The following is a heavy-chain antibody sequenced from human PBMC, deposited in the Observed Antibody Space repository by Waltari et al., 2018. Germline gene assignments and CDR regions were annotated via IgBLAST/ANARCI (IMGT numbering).Heavy chain of an antibody. V-gene: IGHV4-59*11. CDR3: ARDHYYSKDV. Sequence: QVQLQESGPGLVKPSETLSLTCTVSGGSISSHYWSWIRQPPGKGLEWIGYIYYSGSTNYNPSLKSRVTISVDTSKNQFSLKLSSVTAADTGVYYCARDHYYSKDVWGTGTTVTVSS. J-gene: IGHJ6*04. CDR1: GGSISSHY. CDR2: IYYSGST.